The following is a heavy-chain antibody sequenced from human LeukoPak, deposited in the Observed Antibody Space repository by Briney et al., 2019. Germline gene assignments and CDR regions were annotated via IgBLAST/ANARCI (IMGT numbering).Heavy chain of an antibody. Sequence: GGSLRLSCAASGFTVSSNYMSWIRQAPGKGLEWVSAISGSGGSTYYADSVKGRFTISRDNSKNTLYLQMNSLRAEDTAVYYCAKEASTVTTSFDYWGQGTLVTVSS. J-gene: IGHJ4*02. V-gene: IGHV3-23*01. D-gene: IGHD4-17*01. CDR2: ISGSGGST. CDR3: AKEASTVTTSFDY. CDR1: GFTVSSNY.